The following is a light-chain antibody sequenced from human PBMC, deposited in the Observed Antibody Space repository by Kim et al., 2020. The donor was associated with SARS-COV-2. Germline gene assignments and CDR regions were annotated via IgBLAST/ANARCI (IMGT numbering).Light chain of an antibody. Sequence: SVKLTCTLSSGHSTYAIAWHQQQPKKGPRYLMKVDSDGSHNKGDGIPDRFSGSSSGAERYLTISSLQSEDEADYYCQTWDTGIRVFGGGTKVTVL. V-gene: IGLV4-69*01. CDR2: VDSDGSH. CDR1: SGHSTYA. J-gene: IGLJ3*02. CDR3: QTWDTGIRV.